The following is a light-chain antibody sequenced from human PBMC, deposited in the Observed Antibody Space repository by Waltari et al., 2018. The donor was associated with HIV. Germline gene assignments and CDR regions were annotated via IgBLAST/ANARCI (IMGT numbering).Light chain of an antibody. J-gene: IGKJ3*01. CDR2: GAS. Sequence: VLTQRPVTLSVSPGERATLTCRAGQSVGTNVTWYQHKSGQAPRLLIYGASSRANAIPARFSGSGSGTEFSLTIPSQQSDDYATYYCQQYQTWPLTCGPGTTEDI. CDR3: QQYQTWPLT. CDR1: QSVGTN. V-gene: IGKV3-15*01.